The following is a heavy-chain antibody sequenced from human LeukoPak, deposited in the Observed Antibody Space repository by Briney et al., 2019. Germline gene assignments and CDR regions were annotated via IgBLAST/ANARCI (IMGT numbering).Heavy chain of an antibody. CDR1: GGTFSSYA. V-gene: IGHV1-69*13. CDR3: ARDGDYYDSSGYHD. Sequence: ASVKVSCKASGGTFSSYAISWVRQAPGQGLEWMGGIIPIFGTANYAQKFQGRVTITADGSTSTAYMELSSLRSEDTAVYYCARDGDYYDSSGYHDWGQGTLVTVSS. D-gene: IGHD3-22*01. J-gene: IGHJ4*02. CDR2: IIPIFGTA.